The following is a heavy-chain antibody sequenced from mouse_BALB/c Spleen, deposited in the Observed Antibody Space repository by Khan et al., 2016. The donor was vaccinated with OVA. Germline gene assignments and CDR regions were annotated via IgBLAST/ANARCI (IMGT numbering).Heavy chain of an antibody. CDR2: INPHIGET. Sequence: VQLKESGPELVRPGASVKISCKASGYSFTGYFMNWVMQSHGKSLEWIGRINPHIGETFYNQRFKDKATLTVDESSSTAHMELRSLASEDSSVYDCTIIYRSYFNYWGQGTTLTVSS. V-gene: IGHV1-20*02. J-gene: IGHJ2*01. CDR1: GYSFTGYF. CDR3: TIIYRSYFNY. D-gene: IGHD1-1*01.